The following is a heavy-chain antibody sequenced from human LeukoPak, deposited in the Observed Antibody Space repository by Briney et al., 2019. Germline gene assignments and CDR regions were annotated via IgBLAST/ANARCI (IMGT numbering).Heavy chain of an antibody. CDR2: ISISGVAI. CDR3: ARGGSYLSAFDI. V-gene: IGHV3-11*01. Sequence: PGGSLRLSCAASGFTFSDYYMNWIRQAPGKGLEWISYISISGVAIYYADSVKGRFTISRDNAKSSLYLQMNSLRAEDTAVYYCARGGSYLSAFDIWGQGTMVTVSS. J-gene: IGHJ3*02. D-gene: IGHD1-26*01. CDR1: GFTFSDYY.